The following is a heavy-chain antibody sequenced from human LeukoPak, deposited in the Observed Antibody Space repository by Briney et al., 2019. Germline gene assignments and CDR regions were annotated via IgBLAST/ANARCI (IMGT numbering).Heavy chain of an antibody. V-gene: IGHV1-2*02. Sequence: GPSVKVACQASGYTLTGYYMHWVRQPPGQGLEWIGWINPNSGGTNHAQKFQGRVTMTRDTSISTAYMELSRLRSDDTAVYYCARDLAPGDTAMAHYYYYGMDVWGQGTTVTVSS. CDR2: INPNSGGT. CDR1: GYTLTGYY. J-gene: IGHJ6*02. D-gene: IGHD5-18*01. CDR3: ARDLAPGDTAMAHYYYYGMDV.